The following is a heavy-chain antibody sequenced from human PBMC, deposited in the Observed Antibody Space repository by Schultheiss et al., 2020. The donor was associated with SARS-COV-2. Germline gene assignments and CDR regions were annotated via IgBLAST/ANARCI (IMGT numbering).Heavy chain of an antibody. D-gene: IGHD6-13*01. CDR3: ARVRAAAGYWYFDL. V-gene: IGHV3-30-3*01. CDR2: ISYDGSNK. CDR1: GFTFSSYA. J-gene: IGHJ2*01. Sequence: GGSLRLSCAASGFTFSSYAMSWVRQAPGKGLEWVAVISYDGSNKYYADSVKGRFTISRDNSKNTLYLQMNSLRAEDTAVYYCARVRAAAGYWYFDLWGRGTLVTVSS.